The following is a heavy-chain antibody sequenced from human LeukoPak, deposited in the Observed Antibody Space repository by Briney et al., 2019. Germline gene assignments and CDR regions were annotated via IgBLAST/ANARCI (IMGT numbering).Heavy chain of an antibody. Sequence: ASVKVSCKPTGYSFTAYYIFWMRQAPGQGLGCMGWINLYNGATKYAQRFQSRVTMTRDTSISTAYKELSRLRSDDTATYFCASWAGGNQPVASFDYWGQGTLVTVSS. J-gene: IGHJ4*02. D-gene: IGHD2-21*01. CDR2: INLYNGAT. CDR1: GYSFTAYY. CDR3: ASWAGGNQPVASFDY. V-gene: IGHV1-2*02.